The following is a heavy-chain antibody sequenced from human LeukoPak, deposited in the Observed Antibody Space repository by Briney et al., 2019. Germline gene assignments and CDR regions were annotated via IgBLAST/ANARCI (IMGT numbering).Heavy chain of an antibody. D-gene: IGHD6-13*01. CDR3: AREVESSWYAPLDY. CDR1: GGSISSSSYY. CDR2: IYYSGST. J-gene: IGHJ4*02. V-gene: IGHV4-39*01. Sequence: TSETLSLTCTVSGGSISSSSYYWGWIRQPPGKGLEWIGSIYYSGSTYYNPSLKSRVTISVDTSKNQFSLKLSSVTAADTAVYYCAREVESSWYAPLDYWGQGTLVTVSS.